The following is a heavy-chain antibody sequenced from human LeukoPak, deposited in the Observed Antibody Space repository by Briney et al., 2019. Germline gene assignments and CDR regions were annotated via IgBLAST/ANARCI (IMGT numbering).Heavy chain of an antibody. V-gene: IGHV1-2*02. D-gene: IGHD5-18*01. CDR2: INPNSGGT. J-gene: IGHJ4*02. CDR1: GYTFTDYY. Sequence: APVKVSCKASGYTFTDYYMHWVRQAPGQGLEWMGWINPNSGGTTYAQKFQGRVTMTTDTSISTAYMELSRLRSDDTAVYYCARLYVDTAMVSPLYYFDYWGQGTLVTVSS. CDR3: ARLYVDTAMVSPLYYFDY.